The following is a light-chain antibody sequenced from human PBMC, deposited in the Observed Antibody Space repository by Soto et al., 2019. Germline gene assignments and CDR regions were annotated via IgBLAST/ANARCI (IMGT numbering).Light chain of an antibody. J-gene: IGKJ5*01. Sequence: EVVLTQSPATLSVSPWESATLSCRASHGVSSNLAWYQQKPGQAPRLLMFGASTRATGIPDRLSGSGSGTELNLTISRLQSEDFAVYYCQQYNNWPPACGQGTRLEIK. CDR2: GAS. V-gene: IGKV3-15*01. CDR1: HGVSSN. CDR3: QQYNNWPPA.